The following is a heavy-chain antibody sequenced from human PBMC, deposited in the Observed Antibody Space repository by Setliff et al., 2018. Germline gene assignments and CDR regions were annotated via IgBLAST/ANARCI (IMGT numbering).Heavy chain of an antibody. CDR2: IDLYNAGT. D-gene: IGHD6-6*01. CDR3: AMSSWPGRPNDFDL. CDR1: GSPFNTYD. J-gene: IGHJ3*01. Sequence: ASVKVSCKVSGSPFNTYDINWVRQAPGQGLEWLGRIDLYNAGTTYAEKMETKVTMTVGTSSNIGYMELRSLTSDDTGIYFCAMSSWPGRPNDFDLWGQGTEVTVSS. V-gene: IGHV1-18*01.